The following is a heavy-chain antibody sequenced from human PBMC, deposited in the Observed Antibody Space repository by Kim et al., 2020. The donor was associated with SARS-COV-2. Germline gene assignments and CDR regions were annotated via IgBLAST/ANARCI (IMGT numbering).Heavy chain of an antibody. CDR1: GFTFSSYW. V-gene: IGHV3-7*01. CDR3: ARDPAMVRGVIWYYYGMDV. Sequence: GGSLRLSCAASGFTFSSYWMSWVRQAPGKGLEWVANIKQDGSEKYYVDSVKGRFTISRDNAKNSLYLQMNSLRAEDTAVYYCARDPAMVRGVIWYYYGMDVWGQGTTVTVSS. CDR2: IKQDGSEK. D-gene: IGHD3-10*01. J-gene: IGHJ6*02.